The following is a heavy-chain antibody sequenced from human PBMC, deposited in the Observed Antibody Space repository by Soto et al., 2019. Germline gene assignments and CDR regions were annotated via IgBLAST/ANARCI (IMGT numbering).Heavy chain of an antibody. D-gene: IGHD4-17*01. V-gene: IGHV1-69*13. CDR1: DDTLSSYA. Sequence: SVKVSCQSSDDTLSSYAISWVRQDPVQGLEWMGGIIPIFGTANYAQKFQGRVTITADESTSTAYMELSSLRSEDTAVYYCATRLTTLTTTVVPFDYWGQGTLVTVSS. CDR3: ATRLTTLTTTVVPFDY. CDR2: IIPIFGTA. J-gene: IGHJ4*02.